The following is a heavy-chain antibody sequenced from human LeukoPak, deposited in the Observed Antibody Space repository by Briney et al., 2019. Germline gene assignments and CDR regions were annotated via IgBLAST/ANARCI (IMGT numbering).Heavy chain of an antibody. CDR3: ARESRSGSYSGY. CDR2: INQAETEK. Sequence: GGSLRLSCAASGISISNYWMSWVRQAPGKGLEWVANINQAETEKQYVDSVKGRFTVSRDKANNSLYLQMNSLGAEDTAVYYCARESRSGSYSGYWGQGTLVTVSS. CDR1: GISISNYW. J-gene: IGHJ4*02. D-gene: IGHD1-26*01. V-gene: IGHV3-7*01.